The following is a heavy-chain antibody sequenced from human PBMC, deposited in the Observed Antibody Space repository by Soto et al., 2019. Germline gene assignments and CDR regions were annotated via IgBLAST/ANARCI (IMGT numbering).Heavy chain of an antibody. V-gene: IGHV3-15*02. CDR2: IKSWTDGGRV. J-gene: IGHJ4*02. CDR1: GFTFNSAW. D-gene: IGHD2-2*01. Sequence: EVPLVESGGALVKPGESLTLSCAASGFTFNSAWMTWVRQAPGKGLEWVGRIKSWTDGGRVDTAAHVKGRFTIARDDSKNTFSLQMNSMKSEYTAVYYCTTWRREKACTSVSCYGDGAYWGQGTLVTVSS. CDR3: TTWRREKACTSVSCYGDGAY.